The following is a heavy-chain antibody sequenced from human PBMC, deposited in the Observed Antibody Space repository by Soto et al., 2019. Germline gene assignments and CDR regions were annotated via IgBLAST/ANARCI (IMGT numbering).Heavy chain of an antibody. CDR1: DGSISSGGYY. J-gene: IGHJ5*02. CDR3: ARAPGGYCSGGSCRNNWFDP. D-gene: IGHD2-15*01. V-gene: IGHV4-31*03. Sequence: QVQLQESGPGLVKPSQTLSLTCTVSDGSISSGGYYWSWIRQHPGKGLEWIGYIYYSGSTYYNPSLKSRVTISVDTSKNQFSLKLSSVTAADTAVYYCARAPGGYCSGGSCRNNWFDPWGQGTLVTVSS. CDR2: IYYSGST.